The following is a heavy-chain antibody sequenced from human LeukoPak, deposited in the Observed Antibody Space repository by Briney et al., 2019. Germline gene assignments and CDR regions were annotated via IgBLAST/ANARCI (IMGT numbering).Heavy chain of an antibody. CDR2: ISYDGSNK. D-gene: IGHD6-13*01. V-gene: IGHV3-30*04. CDR1: GFTFSSYA. Sequence: GGSLRLSCAASGFTFSSYAMHWVRQAPGKGLEWVAVISYDGSNKYYADSVKGRFTISRANSKNTLYLQMNSLRAEDTAVYYCARDHWRIAAAGSPLDYWGQGTLVTVSS. CDR3: ARDHWRIAAAGSPLDY. J-gene: IGHJ4*02.